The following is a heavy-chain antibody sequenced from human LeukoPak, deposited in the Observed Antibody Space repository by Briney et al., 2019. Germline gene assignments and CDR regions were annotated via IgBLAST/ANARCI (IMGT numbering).Heavy chain of an antibody. D-gene: IGHD5-24*01. CDR3: ARGPDGYNYGDY. V-gene: IGHV3-64*01. CDR2: ISSNGGST. CDR1: GFTFSSYA. J-gene: IGHJ4*02. Sequence: GGSLRLSCAASGFTFSSYAMHWVRQAPGKGPEYVSAISSNGGSTYYANSVKGRFTISRDNSKNTLYLQMGSLRAEDMAVYYCARGPDGYNYGDYWGQGTLVTVSS.